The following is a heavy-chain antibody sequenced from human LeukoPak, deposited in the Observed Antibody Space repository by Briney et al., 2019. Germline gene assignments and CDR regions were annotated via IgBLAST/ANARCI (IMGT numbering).Heavy chain of an antibody. Sequence: GASVKVSCKASGFTFTSSAMQWVRQARGQRLEWIGWIVVGSGNTNYAQKFRERVTITRDMSTSTAYMELSSLRSEDTAVYYCAADSGVLWFGELSQGAFDIWGQGTMVTVSS. D-gene: IGHD3-10*01. CDR2: IVVGSGNT. J-gene: IGHJ3*02. CDR1: GFTFTSSA. CDR3: AADSGVLWFGELSQGAFDI. V-gene: IGHV1-58*02.